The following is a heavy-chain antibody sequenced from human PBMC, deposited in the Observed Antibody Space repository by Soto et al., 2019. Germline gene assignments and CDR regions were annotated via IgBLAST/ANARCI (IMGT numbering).Heavy chain of an antibody. V-gene: IGHV1-69*09. CDR2: INPASQLR. CDR3: ARMKLASLDH. Sequence: QEVLLQSGTEVKRPGSSVKVSCKASGVPFNSYGFAWGRQAPGRVLEWVGRINPASQLRNYEQSLQGRVTIPAATSRTTAYMELSGLTSEDTAGYYCARMKLASLDHWGQGPLVTFSS. J-gene: IGHJ4*02. CDR1: GVPFNSYG.